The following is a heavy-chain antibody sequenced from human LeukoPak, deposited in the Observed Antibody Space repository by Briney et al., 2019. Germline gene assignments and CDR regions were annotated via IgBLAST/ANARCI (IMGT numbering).Heavy chain of an antibody. CDR3: ARTERQWLQPPYWYFDL. CDR2: ISTYDGTT. D-gene: IGHD5-24*01. Sequence: ASVKVSCKASGYTFTSYSISWVRQAPGQGLEWLGWISTYDGTTNYPQRLQGRVTLTTDTSTSTAYMEVRSLTADDTAVYYCARTERQWLQPPYWYFDLWGRGTLVTVSS. V-gene: IGHV1-18*01. J-gene: IGHJ2*01. CDR1: GYTFTSYS.